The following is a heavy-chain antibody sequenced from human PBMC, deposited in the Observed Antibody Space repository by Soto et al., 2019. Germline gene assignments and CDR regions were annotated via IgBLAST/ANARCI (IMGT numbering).Heavy chain of an antibody. D-gene: IGHD5-12*01. Sequence: QITLKESGPTLVKPTQTLTLTCTFSGFSLTTGGLGVAWLRQPPGMALEWLADIYWNGEKNYSPSLKNRATITRDTSKNQVVLTVTNMDPLDTGTYYCSHRRVHSWMWFDPWGQGILVTVSS. J-gene: IGHJ5*02. CDR3: SHRRVHSWMWFDP. CDR1: GFSLTTGGLG. CDR2: IYWNGEK. V-gene: IGHV2-5*01.